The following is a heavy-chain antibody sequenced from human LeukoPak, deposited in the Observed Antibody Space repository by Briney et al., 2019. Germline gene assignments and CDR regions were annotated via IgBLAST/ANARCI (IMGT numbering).Heavy chain of an antibody. CDR3: ARHHPLTYCSSTSCPVDAFDI. Sequence: GESLRISRKGSGYSFTSYWISWVRQMPGKGLEWMGRIDPSDSYTNYSPSFQGHVTTSADKSISTAYLQWSSLKASDTAMYYCARHHPLTYCSSTSCPVDAFDIWGQGTMVTVSS. CDR2: IDPSDSYT. V-gene: IGHV5-10-1*01. D-gene: IGHD2-2*01. J-gene: IGHJ3*02. CDR1: GYSFTSYW.